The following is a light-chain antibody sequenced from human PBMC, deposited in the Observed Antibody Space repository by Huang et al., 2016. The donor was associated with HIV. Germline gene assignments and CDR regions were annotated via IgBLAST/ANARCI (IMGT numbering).Light chain of an antibody. CDR2: DAS. Sequence: DIQMTQSPSSLSASVGDRVTITCQASQDISNYLNWYQQKPGKAPKLLSYDASNLETGVPSRFSGSGSGTDFIFTISSLQPEDIATYYCQQYDNLYTFGQGTKLEIK. CDR3: QQYDNLYT. V-gene: IGKV1-33*01. CDR1: QDISNY. J-gene: IGKJ2*01.